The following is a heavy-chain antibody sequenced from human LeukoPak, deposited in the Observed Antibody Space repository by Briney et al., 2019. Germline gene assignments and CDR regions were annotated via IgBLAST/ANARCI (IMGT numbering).Heavy chain of an antibody. D-gene: IGHD3-3*02. Sequence: ASVKVSCKASGSTFTSYDINWVRQATGQGLEWMGWMNPNSGNTGYAQKFQGRVTMTRNTSISTAYMELSSLRSEDTAVYYCARVNSIFGVVIRFDPWGQGTLVTVSS. J-gene: IGHJ5*02. V-gene: IGHV1-8*01. CDR3: ARVNSIFGVVIRFDP. CDR2: MNPNSGNT. CDR1: GSTFTSYD.